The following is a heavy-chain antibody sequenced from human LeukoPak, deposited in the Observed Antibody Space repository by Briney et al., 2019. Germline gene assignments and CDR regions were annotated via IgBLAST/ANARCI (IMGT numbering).Heavy chain of an antibody. V-gene: IGHV4-39*07. CDR2: IYYSGST. D-gene: IGHD3-10*01. CDR3: ARDLGGSFDY. Sequence: SETLSLTCTVSGVSISSSSYYWGWIRQPPGRGLEWIGSIYYSGSTYYNPSLKSRVTISVDTSKNQFSLKLSSVTAADTAVYYCARDLGGSFDYWGQGTLVTVSS. J-gene: IGHJ4*02. CDR1: GVSISSSSYY.